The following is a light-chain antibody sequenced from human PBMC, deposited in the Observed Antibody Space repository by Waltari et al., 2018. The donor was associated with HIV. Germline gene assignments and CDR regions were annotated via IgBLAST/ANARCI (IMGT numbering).Light chain of an antibody. Sequence: SYEVTQSPSVSVSPGQTATITCSGAELGDKYVCWYQQKPGQSPVLVIYQHTKRPPGIPARFSGANSGNTATLTISVTQAMDEADYYCQAWDNSALWVFGSGTKVTVL. J-gene: IGLJ1*01. CDR3: QAWDNSALWV. V-gene: IGLV3-1*01. CDR1: ELGDKY. CDR2: QHT.